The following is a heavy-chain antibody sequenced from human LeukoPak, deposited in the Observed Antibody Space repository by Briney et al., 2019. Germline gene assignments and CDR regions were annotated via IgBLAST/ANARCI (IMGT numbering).Heavy chain of an antibody. V-gene: IGHV3-23*01. CDR1: GFTFSSYA. D-gene: IGHD3-3*01. Sequence: GGSLRLSCAASGFTFSSYAMSWVRQAPGKGLEWVSGISGSDGSTNYADSVKGRLTISRDNAKNSLYLQMNSLRAEDTAVYYCARERGYDFWSGSRVLFDYWGQGTLVTVSS. CDR2: ISGSDGST. CDR3: ARERGYDFWSGSRVLFDY. J-gene: IGHJ4*02.